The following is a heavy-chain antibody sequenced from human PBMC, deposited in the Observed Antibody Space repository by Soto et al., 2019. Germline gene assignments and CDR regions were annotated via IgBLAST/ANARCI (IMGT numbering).Heavy chain of an antibody. D-gene: IGHD5-12*01. CDR1: DFSRTSSGGG. CDR3: IYRRALSGYRGLDV. V-gene: IGHV2-5*01. J-gene: IGHJ6*02. CDR2: IYWNEDG. Sequence: SGLTVVNPTQTFTLICTFSDFSRTSSGGGVGWIRQPPGRSLECIAAIYWNEDGRRSPSLERRRIITKDTSKNQVVLTMNNMHPVDTATYYCIYRRALSGYRGLDVWGQGTTVTVSS.